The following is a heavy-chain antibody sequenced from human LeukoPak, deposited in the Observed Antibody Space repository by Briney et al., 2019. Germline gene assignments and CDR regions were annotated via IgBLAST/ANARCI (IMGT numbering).Heavy chain of an antibody. D-gene: IGHD5-18*01. V-gene: IGHV3-30*04. CDR1: GFTLSSYA. J-gene: IGHJ4*02. Sequence: GGSLRLSCAASGFTLSSYAMHWVRQAPGKGLEWVAVISYDGSNKYYADSVKGRFTTSRDNSKNTLYLQMNSLRAEDTAVYYCASGRGGTAMAGSFDYWGQGTLVTVSS. CDR3: ASGRGGTAMAGSFDY. CDR2: ISYDGSNK.